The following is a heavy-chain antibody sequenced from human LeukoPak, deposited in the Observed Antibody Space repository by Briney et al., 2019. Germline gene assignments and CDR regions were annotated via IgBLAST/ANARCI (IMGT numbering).Heavy chain of an antibody. CDR1: GYTFTSYG. CDR3: ARDLRGYDILTGYLGNWFDP. V-gene: IGHV1-18*04. CDR2: ISAYNGNT. D-gene: IGHD3-9*01. J-gene: IGHJ5*02. Sequence: GASVKVSCKASGYTFTSYGISWVRQAPGQGLEWMGWISAYNGNTNYAQKLQGRVTMTTDTSTSTAYMELRSLRSDDTAVYYCARDLRGYDILTGYLGNWFDPWGQGTLVTVSS.